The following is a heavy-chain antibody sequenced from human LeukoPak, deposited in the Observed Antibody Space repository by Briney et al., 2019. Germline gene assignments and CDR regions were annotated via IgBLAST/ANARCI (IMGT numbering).Heavy chain of an antibody. J-gene: IGHJ4*02. CDR2: ISSSSSYI. D-gene: IGHD6-13*01. V-gene: IGHV3-21*01. Sequence: PGGSLRLSCAASGFTFSSHTMNWVRQAPGKGLEWVSSISSSSSYIYYADSVKGRFTISRDNAKNSLYLQMNSLRAEDTAVYYCARDLLAAAGTGAQDGWGQGTLVTVSS. CDR3: ARDLLAAAGTGAQDG. CDR1: GFTFSSHT.